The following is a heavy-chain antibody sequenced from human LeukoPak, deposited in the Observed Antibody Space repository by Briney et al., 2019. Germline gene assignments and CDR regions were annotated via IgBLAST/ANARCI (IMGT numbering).Heavy chain of an antibody. CDR1: GGSISSSSYY. Sequence: SETLSLTYTVSGGSISSSSYYWGWIRQPPGKGPEWIGSIYYSGSTYHNPSLKSRVTISVDTSKNQFSLKLSSVTAADTAVYYCLGYCTNGVCPLDYWGQGTLVTVSS. CDR2: IYYSGST. CDR3: LGYCTNGVCPLDY. D-gene: IGHD2-8*01. V-gene: IGHV4-39*07. J-gene: IGHJ4*02.